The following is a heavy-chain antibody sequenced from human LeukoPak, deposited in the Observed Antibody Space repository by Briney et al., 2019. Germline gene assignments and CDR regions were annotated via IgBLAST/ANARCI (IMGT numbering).Heavy chain of an antibody. V-gene: IGHV3-23*01. Sequence: GSLRLSCAASGFTFSSYAMSWVRQAPGEGLEWVSAISGSGGSTYYADSVKGRFTISRDNSKNTLYLQMNSLRAEDTAVYYCAKEGSNHLSYSSSFFDYWGQGTLVTVSS. CDR1: GFTFSSYA. CDR2: ISGSGGST. D-gene: IGHD6-13*01. J-gene: IGHJ4*02. CDR3: AKEGSNHLSYSSSFFDY.